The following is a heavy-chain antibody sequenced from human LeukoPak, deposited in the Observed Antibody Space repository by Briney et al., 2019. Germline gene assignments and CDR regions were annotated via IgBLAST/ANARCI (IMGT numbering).Heavy chain of an antibody. V-gene: IGHV3-15*01. J-gene: IGHJ4*02. CDR3: TTHSYSSGRY. CDR1: GFTFSDAW. CDR2: IRSKTDGGTT. Sequence: GGSLRLSCAASGFTFSDAWMSWVRQAPGKGLEWVGRIRSKTDGGTTDYTAPVKGRFTISRDDSKNTLYLQMGSLKTEDTAVYYCTTHSYSSGRYWGQGTLVTVSS. D-gene: IGHD6-19*01.